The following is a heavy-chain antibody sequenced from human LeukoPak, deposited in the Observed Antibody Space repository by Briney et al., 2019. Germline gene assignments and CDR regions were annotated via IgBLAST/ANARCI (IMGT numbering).Heavy chain of an antibody. CDR1: GFTFSSYS. Sequence: GGSLRLSCAASGFTFSSYSMNWVRQAPGKGLEWVSYISSSSSTIYYADSVKGRFTISRDNAKNSLYLQMNSLRAEDTAVYYCARGGYDFWSGYSQSDFDYWGQGTLVTVSS. J-gene: IGHJ4*02. D-gene: IGHD3-3*01. CDR2: ISSSSSTI. CDR3: ARGGYDFWSGYSQSDFDY. V-gene: IGHV3-48*01.